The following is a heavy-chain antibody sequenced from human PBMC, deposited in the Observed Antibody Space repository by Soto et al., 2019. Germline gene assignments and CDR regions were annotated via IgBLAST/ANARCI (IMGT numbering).Heavy chain of an antibody. CDR2: INHSGST. V-gene: IGHV4-34*01. CDR1: GGSFSGYY. Sequence: SETLSLTCAVYGGSFSGYYWSWIRQPPGKGLEWIGEINHSGSTNYNPSLKSRVTISVDTSKNQFSLKLRSVTAADTAVYYCARGELENVDYWGQGTLVTVSS. D-gene: IGHD1-1*01. CDR3: ARGELENVDY. J-gene: IGHJ4*02.